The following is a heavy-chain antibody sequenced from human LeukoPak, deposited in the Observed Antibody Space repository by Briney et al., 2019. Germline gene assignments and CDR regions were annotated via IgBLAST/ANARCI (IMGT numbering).Heavy chain of an antibody. CDR3: VRNHYGSASYLGH. CDR1: GYSFTSYW. CDR2: IYPDDSDT. J-gene: IGHJ4*02. V-gene: IGHV5-51*01. Sequence: LGESLKISCKGSGYSFTSYWIGWVRQMPGKGLEWMGIIYPDDSDTRYSPSFQGLVTISADKSIATAYLQWSRLKASDTTMYYCVRNHYGSASYLGHWGQGTLVTVSS. D-gene: IGHD3-10*01.